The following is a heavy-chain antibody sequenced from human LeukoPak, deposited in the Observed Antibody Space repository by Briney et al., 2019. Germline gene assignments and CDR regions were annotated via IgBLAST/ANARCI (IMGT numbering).Heavy chain of an antibody. D-gene: IGHD2-15*01. Sequence: PGGSLRLSCAASGFTFSSYGMHWVRQAPGKGLEWVALIRYDGSNKYYADSVKGRFTISRDNAQNSPYLQMNSLRADDTAIYYCAKGPRDPTEYCSRGTCSPTYDVWGQGTLVTVSS. CDR3: AKGPRDPTEYCSRGTCSPTYDV. CDR2: IRYDGSNK. V-gene: IGHV3-30*02. J-gene: IGHJ4*02. CDR1: GFTFSSYG.